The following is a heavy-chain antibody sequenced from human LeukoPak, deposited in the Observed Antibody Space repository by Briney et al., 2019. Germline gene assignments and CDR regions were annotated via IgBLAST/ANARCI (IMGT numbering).Heavy chain of an antibody. CDR1: GGSISGSGYY. J-gene: IGHJ5*02. CDR3: ARGLTLFDP. D-gene: IGHD1-20*01. Sequence: SETLSLTCTVSGGSISGSGYYWARVRQPPGKGLEWIGYIYYSGSTNYNPSFKSRVTISIDKSKNQFSLKLSSVTATDTGVYYCARGLTLFDPWGQGTLVTVSS. V-gene: IGHV4-61*05. CDR2: IYYSGST.